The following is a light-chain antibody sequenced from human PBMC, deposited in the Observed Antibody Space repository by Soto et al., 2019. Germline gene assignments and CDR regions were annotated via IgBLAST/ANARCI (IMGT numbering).Light chain of an antibody. Sequence: EIGMKQTPAAVSVSPEERGTRCCRARTCVSGKLAGCQQKPGQSPRLVIYGASTRATGIPARFSGSGSGTEFTLTISSLQSEDFAFFYCQQYNGLPRTFGQGTKVDI. CDR2: GAS. CDR1: TCVSGK. V-gene: IGKV3-15*01. J-gene: IGKJ1*01. CDR3: QQYNGLPRT.